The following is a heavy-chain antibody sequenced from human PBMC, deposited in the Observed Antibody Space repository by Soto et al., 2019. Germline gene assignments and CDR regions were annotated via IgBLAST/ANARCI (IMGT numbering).Heavy chain of an antibody. J-gene: IGHJ6*03. D-gene: IGHD6-13*01. CDR2: INPNSGGT. CDR1: GYTFTGYY. CDR3: ARGLKSSRSWPNYYYYYYMDV. Sequence: ASVKVSCKASGYTFTGYYMHWVRQAPGQGLEWMGWINPNSGGTNYAQKFQGWVTMTRNTSISTAYMELSSLRSEDTAVYYCARGLKSSRSWPNYYYYYYMDVWGKGTTVTVSS. V-gene: IGHV1-2*04.